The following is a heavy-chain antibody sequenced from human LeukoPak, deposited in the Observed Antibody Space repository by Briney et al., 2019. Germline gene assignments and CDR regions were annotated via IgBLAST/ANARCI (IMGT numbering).Heavy chain of an antibody. CDR2: IYYSGST. J-gene: IGHJ4*02. CDR3: ARIQRITMIVVVITGVVDY. D-gene: IGHD3-22*01. Sequence: SETLSLTCTVSGGSISSGSYYWSWIRQPVGKGLEWIGSIYYSGSTYYNPSLKSRVTISVDTSKNQFSLKLSSVTAADTAVYYCARIQRITMIVVVITGVVDYWGQGTLVTVSS. CDR1: GGSISSGSYY. V-gene: IGHV4-39*01.